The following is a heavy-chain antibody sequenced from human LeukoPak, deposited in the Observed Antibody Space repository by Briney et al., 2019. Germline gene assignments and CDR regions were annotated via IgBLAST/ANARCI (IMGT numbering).Heavy chain of an antibody. V-gene: IGHV4-59*11. J-gene: IGHJ5*02. CDR2: IYYSGST. CDR1: GGSISSHY. CDR3: ARGDVYCSSTSCYSWFDP. Sequence: SETLSLTCTVSGGSISSHYWSWIRQPPGKGLEWIGYIYYSGSTNYNPSLKSRVTISEDTSKNQFSLKLSSVTAADTAVYYCARGDVYCSSTSCYSWFDPWGQGTLVTVSS. D-gene: IGHD2-2*01.